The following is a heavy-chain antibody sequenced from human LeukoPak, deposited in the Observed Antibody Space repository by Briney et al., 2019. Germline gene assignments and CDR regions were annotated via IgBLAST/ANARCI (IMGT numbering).Heavy chain of an antibody. Sequence: SETLSLTCTISGGSITTYYWSWIRQVAGKGLEWIGNIYYSGTTTYNPSLKSRVTMSVDTLRNQFSLQLKSVTAADTAMYYCATDRQQGGSGSYWFDPWGQGILVTFSS. CDR3: ATDRQQGGSGSYWFDP. V-gene: IGHV4-59*01. CDR1: GGSITTYY. CDR2: IYYSGTT. J-gene: IGHJ5*02. D-gene: IGHD3-10*01.